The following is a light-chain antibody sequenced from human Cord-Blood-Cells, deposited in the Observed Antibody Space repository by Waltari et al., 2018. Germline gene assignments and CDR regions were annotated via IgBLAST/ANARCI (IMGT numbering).Light chain of an antibody. CDR1: QSVSSSY. CDR3: QQYGSSPRT. V-gene: IGKV3-20*01. Sequence: EIVLTQSPGTLSLSPGERATLACRASQSVSSSYLAWYQQKPGQAPRLLIYGASSRATGIPDRFSGSVSGTDFTLTISRLEPEDFAVYYCQQYGSSPRTFGQWTKVEIK. J-gene: IGKJ1*01. CDR2: GAS.